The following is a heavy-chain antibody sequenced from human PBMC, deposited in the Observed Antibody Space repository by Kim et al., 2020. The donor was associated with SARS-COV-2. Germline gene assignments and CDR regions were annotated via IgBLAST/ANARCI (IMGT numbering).Heavy chain of an antibody. CDR3: ARGGCAGDCYAH. V-gene: IGHV4-4*07. D-gene: IGHD2-21*01. J-gene: IGHJ4*02. Sequence: YNPSLKSRVTMSVDTSKNQFSLKLTSVTAADTAVYYCARGGCAGDCYAHWGQGTLVTVSS.